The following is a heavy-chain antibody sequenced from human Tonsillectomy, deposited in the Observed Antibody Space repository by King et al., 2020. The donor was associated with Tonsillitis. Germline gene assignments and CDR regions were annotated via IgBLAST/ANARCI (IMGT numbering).Heavy chain of an antibody. CDR2: MNPNSGNT. J-gene: IGHJ6*02. Sequence: VQLVESGAEVKKPGASVKVSCKASGYTFTSHDINWVRQATGQGLEWMGWMNPNSGNTGYAQKFQGRVTMTRKTSIRTAYMELSSLRSEDTAVYYCARTGEWDYYDISGSSYYYYGMDVWGQGTTVTVSS. V-gene: IGHV1-8*02. D-gene: IGHD3-22*01. CDR3: ARTGEWDYYDISGSSYYYYGMDV. CDR1: GYTFTSHD.